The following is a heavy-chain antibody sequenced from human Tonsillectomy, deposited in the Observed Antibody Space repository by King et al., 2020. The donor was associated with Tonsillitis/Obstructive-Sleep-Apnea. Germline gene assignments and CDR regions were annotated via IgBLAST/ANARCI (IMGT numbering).Heavy chain of an antibody. D-gene: IGHD5-18*01. CDR3: AREPLDTAMGHDY. CDR2: IYYSGST. J-gene: IGHJ4*02. V-gene: IGHV4-31*03. CDR1: GGSISSGGYY. Sequence: VQLQESGPGLVKPSQTLSLTCTVSGGSISSGGYYWSWIRQHPGKGLELIGYIYYSGSTYYNPSLKSRVTISVDTSKNQFSLKLSSVTAAETAVYYCAREPLDTAMGHDYWGQGTLVTVSS.